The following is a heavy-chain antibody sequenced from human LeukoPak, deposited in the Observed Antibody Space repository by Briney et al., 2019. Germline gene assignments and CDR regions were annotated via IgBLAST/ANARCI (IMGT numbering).Heavy chain of an antibody. D-gene: IGHD3-22*01. CDR1: NYSISSGYY. CDR2: IYHSGST. Sequence: SETLSLTCTVSNYSISSGYYWGWIRQPPGKGLEWIGNIYHSGSTYYNPSLKSRVTISVDKSKNQFSLKLSSVTAADTAVYYCARDVSGYSSDFDCWGQGTLVTVSS. V-gene: IGHV4-38-2*02. CDR3: ARDVSGYSSDFDC. J-gene: IGHJ4*02.